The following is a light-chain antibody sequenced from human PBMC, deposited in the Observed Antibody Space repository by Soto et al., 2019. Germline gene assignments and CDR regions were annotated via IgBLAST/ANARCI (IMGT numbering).Light chain of an antibody. CDR1: QSVSSSY. CDR3: QQYGRT. Sequence: EIVLTQSPGTLSLSPGERATLSCRASQSVSSSYLAWYQQKPGQAPRLLIYGASSRATGIPDRFSGSGSGTDFTLTISRLEPEDFAVYYSQQYGRTFGQGTKVDIK. V-gene: IGKV3-20*01. CDR2: GAS. J-gene: IGKJ1*01.